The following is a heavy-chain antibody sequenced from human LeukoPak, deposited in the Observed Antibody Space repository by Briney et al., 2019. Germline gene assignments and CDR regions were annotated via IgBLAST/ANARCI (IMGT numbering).Heavy chain of an antibody. J-gene: IGHJ5*02. D-gene: IGHD6-13*01. CDR3: ARLVAAGGSGSFDP. Sequence: ASVKVSCKASGCTFTTYAMNWVRQAPGQGLEWMGWINTYTGNPTYAQDFTGRFVFSLDTSVSTAYLQIYSLKAEDTAVYYCARLVAAGGSGSFDPWGQGTLVTVSS. CDR2: INTYTGNP. V-gene: IGHV7-4-1*01. CDR1: GCTFTTYA.